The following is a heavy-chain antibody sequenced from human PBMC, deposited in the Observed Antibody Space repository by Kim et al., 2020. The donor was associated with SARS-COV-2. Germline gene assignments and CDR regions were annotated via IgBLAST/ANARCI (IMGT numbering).Heavy chain of an antibody. Sequence: GGSLRLSCAASGFTFSSYGMHWVRQAPGKGLEWVAVISYDGSNKYYADSVKGRFTISRDNSKNTLYLQMNSLRAEDTAVYYCAKDRGYCSSTSCSYFDYWGQGTLVTVSS. V-gene: IGHV3-30*18. CDR2: ISYDGSNK. CDR1: GFTFSSYG. J-gene: IGHJ4*02. D-gene: IGHD2-2*01. CDR3: AKDRGYCSSTSCSYFDY.